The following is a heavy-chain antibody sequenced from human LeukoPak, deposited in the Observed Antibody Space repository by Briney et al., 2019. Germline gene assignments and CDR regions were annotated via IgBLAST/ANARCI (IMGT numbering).Heavy chain of an antibody. V-gene: IGHV3-48*03. J-gene: IGHJ4*02. Sequence: QPGGSLRLSCAASGXIFSSYEMNWVRQAPGKGLEWVSYISGSGSPIYYADSVKGRFTISRDNAKNSLYLQMNSLRAEDTAVYYCARESCSGGSCYLFDYWGQGTLVTVSS. CDR1: GXIFSSYE. CDR2: ISGSGSPI. CDR3: ARESCSGGSCYLFDY. D-gene: IGHD2-15*01.